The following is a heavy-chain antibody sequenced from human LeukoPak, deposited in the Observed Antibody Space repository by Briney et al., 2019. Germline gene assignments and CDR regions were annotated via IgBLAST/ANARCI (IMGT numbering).Heavy chain of an antibody. CDR3: AKVRSVLWFGEQGYFDY. J-gene: IGHJ4*02. CDR2: ISWNSGSI. CDR1: GFTFDDYA. V-gene: IGHV3-9*01. Sequence: PGRSLRLSCAASGFTFDDYAMHLVRQAPGKGLEWVSGISWNSGSIGYADSVKGRFTISRDNAKNSLYLQMNSLRAEDTALYYCAKVRSVLWFGEQGYFDYWGQGTLVTVSS. D-gene: IGHD3-10*01.